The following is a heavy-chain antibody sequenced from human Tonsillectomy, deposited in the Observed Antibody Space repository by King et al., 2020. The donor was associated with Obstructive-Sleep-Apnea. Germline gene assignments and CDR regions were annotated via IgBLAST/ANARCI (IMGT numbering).Heavy chain of an antibody. J-gene: IGHJ4*02. D-gene: IGHD5-18*01. V-gene: IGHV3-49*03. CDR2: IRRKVDGGTV. Sequence: VQLVESGGGLVRPGRSLRLSCTTSGFSFPDYAMTWFRQSPGTGLEWVGFIRRKVDGGTVEYAASVKGRFTLSRDVLNDITFLQLNSLKTEDTGVYYCARGYTTADYWGPGTLVTVSS. CDR3: ARGYTTADY. CDR1: GFSFPDYA.